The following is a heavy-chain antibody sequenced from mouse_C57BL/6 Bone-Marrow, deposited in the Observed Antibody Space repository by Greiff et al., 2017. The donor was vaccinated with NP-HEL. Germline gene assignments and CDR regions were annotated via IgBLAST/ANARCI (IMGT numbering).Heavy chain of an antibody. CDR2: IWTGGGT. D-gene: IGHD1-1*01. Sequence: VQLQQSGPGLVAPSQSLSITCTVSGFSLTSYAISWVRQPPGKGLEWLGVIWTGGGTNYNSALKSRLSISKDNSKSQVFLKMNSLQTDDTARYYCARIPLKYYGSSYAMDDWGQGTSVTVSS. V-gene: IGHV2-9-1*01. CDR1: GFSLTSYA. J-gene: IGHJ4*01. CDR3: ARIPLKYYGSSYAMDD.